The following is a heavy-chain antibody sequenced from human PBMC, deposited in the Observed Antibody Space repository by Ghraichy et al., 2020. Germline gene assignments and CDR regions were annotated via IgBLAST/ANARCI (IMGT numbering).Heavy chain of an antibody. CDR1: GGSISSGGYY. J-gene: IGHJ4*02. V-gene: IGHV4-31*03. CDR2: IYYSGST. D-gene: IGHD4-17*01. CDR3: ARGHGDPFFDY. Sequence: SETLSLTCTVSGGSISSGGYYWSWIRQHPGKGLEWIGYIYYSGSTYYNQSLKSRVTISVDTSKNQFSLKLSSVTAADTAVYYCARGHGDPFFDYWGQGTLVTVSS.